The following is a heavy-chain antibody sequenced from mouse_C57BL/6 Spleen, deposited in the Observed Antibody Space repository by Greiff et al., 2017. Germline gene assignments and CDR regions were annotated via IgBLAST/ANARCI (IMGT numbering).Heavy chain of an antibody. D-gene: IGHD2-2*01. J-gene: IGHJ3*01. CDR3: ARSNAYDVPAWFAY. CDR2: INPSSGYT. V-gene: IGHV1-4*01. Sequence: VQLQESGAELARPGASVKMSCKASGYTFTSYTMHWVKQRPGQGLEWIGYINPSSGYTKYNQKFKDKATLTADKSSSTAYMQLSSLTSAYSAVYYCARSNAYDVPAWFAYWGQATLVTVAA. CDR1: GYTFTSYT.